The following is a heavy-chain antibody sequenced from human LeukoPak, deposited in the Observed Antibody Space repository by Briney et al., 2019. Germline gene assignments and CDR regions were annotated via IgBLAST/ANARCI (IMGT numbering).Heavy chain of an antibody. D-gene: IGHD2-8*01. Sequence: GGSLRLSCAASGFTFSSYGMHWVRQAPGKGLEWVAFIRYDGSNKYYADSVKGRFTISRDNAKNSLYLQMNSLRAEDTAVYYCARAPDVYAGALYYFDYWGQGTLVTVSS. V-gene: IGHV3-30*02. J-gene: IGHJ4*02. CDR1: GFTFSSYG. CDR3: ARAPDVYAGALYYFDY. CDR2: IRYDGSNK.